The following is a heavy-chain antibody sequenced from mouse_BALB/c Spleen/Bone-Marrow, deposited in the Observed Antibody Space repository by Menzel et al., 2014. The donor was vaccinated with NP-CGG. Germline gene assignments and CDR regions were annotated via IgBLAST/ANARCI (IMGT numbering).Heavy chain of an antibody. D-gene: IGHD2-2*01. Sequence: VQLQESGPGLVAPSQSLSITCTVSGFSLTGYAVNWVRQPPGKGLEWLGMIWGDGSTDYNSALKSRLSISKDNSKSQVVLKMNSLQTDDTARYYCARDGYDYAMDYWGQGTSVTVSS. CDR3: ARDGYDYAMDY. CDR1: GFSLTGYA. V-gene: IGHV2-6-7*01. CDR2: IWGDGST. J-gene: IGHJ4*01.